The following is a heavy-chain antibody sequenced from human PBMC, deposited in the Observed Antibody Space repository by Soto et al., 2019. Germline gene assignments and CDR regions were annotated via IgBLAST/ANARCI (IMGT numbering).Heavy chain of an antibody. CDR2: MYYSGST. J-gene: IGHJ6*02. CDR1: GDSIISSNYY. CDR3: ARIVVIPAAPDYYNYYGVDV. Sequence: PSETLSLTCTVSGDSIISSNYYWAWIRQSPGKGLEWIGNMYYSGSTYYNLSLKSRVTMSVDTSKNQFSLKISSVTAADTSVYYCARIVVIPAAPDYYNYYGVDVWGQGTTVTVSS. V-gene: IGHV4-39*01. D-gene: IGHD2-2*01.